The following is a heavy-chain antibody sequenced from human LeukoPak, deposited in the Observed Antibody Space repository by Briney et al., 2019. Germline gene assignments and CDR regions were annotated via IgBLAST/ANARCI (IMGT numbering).Heavy chain of an antibody. Sequence: ASVKVSCKASGGTFISYAINWVRQAPGQGLERMGGIIPIFGTANYAQKFQGGVTITADESTSTAYMELSSLRSEDTAVYYCARDVRCSGGSCYPKTEYYYYGMDVWGQGTTVTVSS. CDR3: ARDVRCSGGSCYPKTEYYYYGMDV. CDR2: IIPIFGTA. D-gene: IGHD2-15*01. V-gene: IGHV1-69*01. J-gene: IGHJ6*02. CDR1: GGTFISYA.